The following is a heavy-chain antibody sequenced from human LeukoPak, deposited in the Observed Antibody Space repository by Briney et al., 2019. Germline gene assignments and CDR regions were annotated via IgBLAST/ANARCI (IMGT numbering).Heavy chain of an antibody. V-gene: IGHV4-38-2*02. J-gene: IGHJ4*02. D-gene: IGHD3-22*01. CDR2: IYHSGST. CDR3: ARAAYYYDSSGYYYAYYFDY. CDR1: GYSISSGYY. Sequence: PSETLSLTCTVSGYSISSGYYWGWIRQPPGKGLEWIGSIYHSGSTYYNPSLKSRVTISVDTSKNQFSLKLSSVTAADTAVYYCARAAYYYDSSGYYYAYYFDYWGQGTLVTVSS.